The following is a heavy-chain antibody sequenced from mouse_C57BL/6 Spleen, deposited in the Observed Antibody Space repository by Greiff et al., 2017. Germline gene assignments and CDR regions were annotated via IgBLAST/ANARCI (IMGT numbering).Heavy chain of an antibody. CDR3: ARSYGLRRYFDV. J-gene: IGHJ1*03. CDR2: INPNNGGT. V-gene: IGHV1-18*01. Sequence: EVKLMESGPELVKPGASVKIPCKASGYTFTDYNMDWVKQSHGKSLEWIGDINPNNGGTIYNQKFKGKATLTVDKSSSTAYMELRSLTSEDTAVYYCARSYGLRRYFDVWGTGTTVTVSS. CDR1: GYTFTDYN. D-gene: IGHD1-1*01.